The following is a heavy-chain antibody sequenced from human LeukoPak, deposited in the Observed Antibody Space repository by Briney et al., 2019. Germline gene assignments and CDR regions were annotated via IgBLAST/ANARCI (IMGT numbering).Heavy chain of an antibody. Sequence: GGCLRHSRVATVFTFSSYGMHAVRPARGRGVQWVALIWYDGSNKHYVDSLKGGFTISRDNAHKSLSLQINRLREEDTPVYYCARGESSGWYLIYFDYWGQGTLVTVSS. CDR2: IWYDGSNK. J-gene: IGHJ4*02. V-gene: IGHV3-33*01. CDR1: VFTFSSYG. CDR3: ARGESSGWYLIYFDY. D-gene: IGHD6-19*01.